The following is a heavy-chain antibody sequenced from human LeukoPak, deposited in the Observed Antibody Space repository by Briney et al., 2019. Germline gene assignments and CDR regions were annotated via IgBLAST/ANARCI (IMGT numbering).Heavy chain of an antibody. V-gene: IGHV1-69*01. D-gene: IGHD2-15*01. CDR2: IIPMFGTA. J-gene: IGHJ4*02. CDR3: ARDRRLRYCSGGSCYGGYFDY. Sequence: SVKVSCKASGGTFSSYAISWVRQATGQGLEWMGGIIPMFGTAKYAQKFQGRVTITADESTSTAYMELSSLRSEDTSAVYYCARDRRLRYCSGGSCYGGYFDYWGQGTLVTVSS. CDR1: GGTFSSYA.